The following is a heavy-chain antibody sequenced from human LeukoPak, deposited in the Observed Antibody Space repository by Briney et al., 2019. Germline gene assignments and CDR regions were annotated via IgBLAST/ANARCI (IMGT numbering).Heavy chain of an antibody. CDR2: INEDGSTT. CDR3: AKVRVTIAVALKPDFDY. Sequence: GGSLRLSCAASGFTFSSNWMHWVRQAPGKGLVWVSRINEDGSTTNYADSVKGRSTIFRDNAKNTLYLQMNSLRAEDTAVYYCAKVRVTIAVALKPDFDYWGQGTLVTVSS. J-gene: IGHJ4*02. CDR1: GFTFSSNW. V-gene: IGHV3-74*01. D-gene: IGHD6-19*01.